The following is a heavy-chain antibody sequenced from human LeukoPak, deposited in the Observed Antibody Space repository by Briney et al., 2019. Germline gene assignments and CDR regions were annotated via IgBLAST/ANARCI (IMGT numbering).Heavy chain of an antibody. J-gene: IGHJ4*02. Sequence: GGSLRLSCAASGFTFSSYSMNWVRQAPGKGLEWVSSISSTSNYIYYADSLKGRFTISRDNAKNSLYLQMNSLRAEDTAVYYCARGPEGDYYDSSGTDYWGQGTLVTVSS. V-gene: IGHV3-21*01. CDR3: ARGPEGDYYDSSGTDY. CDR1: GFTFSSYS. CDR2: ISSTSNYI. D-gene: IGHD3-22*01.